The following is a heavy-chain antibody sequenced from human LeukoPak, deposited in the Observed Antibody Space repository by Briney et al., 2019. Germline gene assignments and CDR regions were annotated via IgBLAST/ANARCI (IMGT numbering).Heavy chain of an antibody. J-gene: IGHJ4*02. Sequence: GGSLRLSCSASGFTFSNYAMHWVRQAPGKGLEYVSAISSNGGSTYYADSVKGRFTISSDNSKNTLYLQISSLRADATVGYCGVKGFYDEAGFVVWGGEATLVTVS. CDR2: ISSNGGST. D-gene: IGHD3-3*01. CDR3: VKGFYDEAGFVVW. V-gene: IGHV3-64D*06. CDR1: GFTFSNYA.